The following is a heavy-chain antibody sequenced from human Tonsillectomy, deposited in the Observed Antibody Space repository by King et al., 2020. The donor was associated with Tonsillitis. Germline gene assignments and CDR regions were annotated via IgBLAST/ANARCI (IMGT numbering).Heavy chain of an antibody. CDR2: IRSKANNYAT. CDR1: GFTFSGSA. Sequence: VQLVESGGGLVQPGGSLKLSCAASGFTFSGSAMHWVRQASGKGLEWVGRIRSKANNYATAYAASVNGRFTISRDDSKNTAYLQMNSLKTEDTAVYSCTRRRDDYDSSGRNDAFDIWGQGTMVTVSS. CDR3: TRRRDDYDSSGRNDAFDI. V-gene: IGHV3-73*02. J-gene: IGHJ3*02. D-gene: IGHD3-22*01.